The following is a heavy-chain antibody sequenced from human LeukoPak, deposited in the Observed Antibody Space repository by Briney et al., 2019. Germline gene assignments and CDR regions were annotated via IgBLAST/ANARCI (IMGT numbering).Heavy chain of an antibody. Sequence: PSETLSLTCTVSGGSISSYYWSWIRQPPGQGLEWIGYIYYSGSTNYNPSLKSRVTISVDTSKNQFSLKLSSGPAADTAVYYCAREVATIWDYYYYMDVWGKGTTVTVSS. D-gene: IGHD5-12*01. CDR3: AREVATIWDYYYYMDV. CDR1: GGSISSYY. CDR2: IYYSGST. V-gene: IGHV4-59*01. J-gene: IGHJ6*03.